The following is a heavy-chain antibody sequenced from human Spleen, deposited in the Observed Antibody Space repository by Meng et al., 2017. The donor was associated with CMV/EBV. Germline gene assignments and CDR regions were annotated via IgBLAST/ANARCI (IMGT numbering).Heavy chain of an antibody. Sequence: GESLKISCAASGFIFSKYGMYWVRQAPGKGLECVAFIWPDGSNKYYADSVEGRLTISRDNSKNMLYLQMNSLRAEDTAVYYCARGGLLYSDYWGQGTLVTVSS. J-gene: IGHJ4*02. CDR2: IWPDGSNK. CDR1: GFIFSKYG. V-gene: IGHV3-33*07. CDR3: ARGGLLYSDY. D-gene: IGHD1-26*01.